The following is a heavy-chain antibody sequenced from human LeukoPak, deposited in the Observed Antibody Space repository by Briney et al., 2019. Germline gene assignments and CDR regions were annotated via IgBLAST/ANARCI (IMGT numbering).Heavy chain of an antibody. CDR1: GGSISSSSYY. J-gene: IGHJ4*02. CDR2: IYYSGST. V-gene: IGHV4-39*07. CDR3: ARVYAHVWGSYRIDY. Sequence: PSETLSLTCTVSGGSISSSSYYWGWIRQPPGKGLEWIGSIYYSGSTYYNPSLKSRVTISVDTSKNQFSLKLSSVTAADTAVYYCARVYAHVWGSYRIDYWGQGTLVTVSS. D-gene: IGHD3-16*02.